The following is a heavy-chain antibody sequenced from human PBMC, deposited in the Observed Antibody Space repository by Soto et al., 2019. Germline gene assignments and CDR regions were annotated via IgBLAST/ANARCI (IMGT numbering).Heavy chain of an antibody. CDR1: GDSINSDKYY. D-gene: IGHD3-9*01. V-gene: IGHV4-39*01. J-gene: IGHJ4*02. Sequence: QLQLQESGPGLVKPSETLSLTCSVSGDSINSDKYYWGWIRQPPGKGLEWIGSIYYRGNTYYNPSLQPRFTISPDNSTSQFSLKLNSVTAADSAMYFCARLEGLATISYYFDFWGQGALVTVSS. CDR2: IYYRGNT. CDR3: ARLEGLATISYYFDF.